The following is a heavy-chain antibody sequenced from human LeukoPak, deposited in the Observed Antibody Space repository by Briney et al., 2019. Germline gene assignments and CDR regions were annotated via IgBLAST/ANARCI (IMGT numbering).Heavy chain of an antibody. CDR3: ARSGNPWWGSYYIGYYFDY. J-gene: IGHJ4*02. CDR2: ISSSSSYI. V-gene: IGHV3-21*01. CDR1: GFTFSSYS. Sequence: PGGSLRLSCAASGFTFSSYSMNWVRQAPGKGLEWVSSISSSSSYIYYADSVRGRFTISRDNAKNSLYLQMNSLRAEDTAVYYCARSGNPWWGSYYIGYYFDYWGQGTLVTVSS. D-gene: IGHD3-10*01.